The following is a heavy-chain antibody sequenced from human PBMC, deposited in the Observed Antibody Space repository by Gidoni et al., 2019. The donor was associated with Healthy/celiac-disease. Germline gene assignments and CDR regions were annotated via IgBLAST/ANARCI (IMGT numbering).Heavy chain of an antibody. Sequence: QLQLQESGPGLVKPSETLSLPCTVSGGSISSSSYYWGWIRQPPGKGLEWIGSIYYSGSTYYNPSLKSRVTISVDTSKNQFSLKLSSVTAADTAVYYCARGFLGYYYGMDVWGQGTTVTVSS. CDR2: IYYSGST. V-gene: IGHV4-39*01. D-gene: IGHD3-3*01. CDR3: ARGFLGYYYGMDV. J-gene: IGHJ6*02. CDR1: GGSISSSSYY.